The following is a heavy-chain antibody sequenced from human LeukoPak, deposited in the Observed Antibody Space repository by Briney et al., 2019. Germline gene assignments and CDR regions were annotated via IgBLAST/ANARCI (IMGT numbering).Heavy chain of an antibody. Sequence: GGSLRLSCAASGFTFDDYGMSWVRQAPGKGLEWVSGINWNGGSTGYADSVKGRFTISRDNAKNSLYLQMNSLRAEDTALYYCARGAGVVTNYYYYYMDVWGKGTTVTVSS. V-gene: IGHV3-20*04. D-gene: IGHD3-3*01. CDR2: INWNGGST. CDR1: GFTFDDYG. CDR3: ARGAGVVTNYYYYYMDV. J-gene: IGHJ6*03.